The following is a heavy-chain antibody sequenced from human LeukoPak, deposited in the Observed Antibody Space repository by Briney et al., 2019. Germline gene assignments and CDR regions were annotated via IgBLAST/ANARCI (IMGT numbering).Heavy chain of an antibody. V-gene: IGHV3-21*01. D-gene: IGHD2-15*01. CDR3: PRDGGAETDDHYFDY. CDR2: ISSSSSYI. CDR1: GFTFSSYS. J-gene: IGHJ4*02. Sequence: GGSLRLSCAASGFTFSSYSMNWVRQAPGKGLEWVSSISSSSSYIYYADSVKGRFTISRDNAKNSLYLQMNSLRAEDTAVYYYPRDGGAETDDHYFDYWGQGTLVTVSS.